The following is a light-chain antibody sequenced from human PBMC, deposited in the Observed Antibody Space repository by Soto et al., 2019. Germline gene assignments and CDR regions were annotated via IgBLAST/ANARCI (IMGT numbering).Light chain of an antibody. CDR2: AAS. Sequence: DIQMTQAPSSLSASEGDRVTITSRASQSLSNYLNWYQQKPGKAPKFLISAASSLQSGVPSRFSGSGSGSEFTLTISSPRPEDLATYYCQQPYSTPLTFGGGTNVEI. J-gene: IGKJ4*01. CDR1: QSLSNY. CDR3: QQPYSTPLT. V-gene: IGKV1-39*01.